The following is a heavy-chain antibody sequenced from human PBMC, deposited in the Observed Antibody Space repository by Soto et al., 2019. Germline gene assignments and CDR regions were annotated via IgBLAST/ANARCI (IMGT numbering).Heavy chain of an antibody. Sequence: QVRLVESGGGVVQPGRSLRLSCTASGFSFSSYAMYWFRQPPGKGLEWVAVISHDGINKHYADSVKGRVTVSRDNSNHSLDLQLNSLRGEDTAMSYCARDMYSSDYFVTWFEPWGQGTLVTVSS. CDR2: ISHDGINK. V-gene: IGHV3-30-3*01. J-gene: IGHJ5*02. CDR1: GFSFSSYA. CDR3: ARDMYSSDYFVTWFEP. D-gene: IGHD6-19*01.